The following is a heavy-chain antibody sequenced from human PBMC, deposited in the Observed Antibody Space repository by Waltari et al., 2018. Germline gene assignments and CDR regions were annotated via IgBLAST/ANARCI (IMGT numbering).Heavy chain of an antibody. J-gene: IGHJ3*02. CDR3: ARLWFRELLDAFDI. V-gene: IGHV1-69*01. D-gene: IGHD3-10*01. CDR1: GGTFSSYA. CDR2: IIPIFGTA. Sequence: QVQLVQSGAEVKKTGSSVKFSCKASGGTFSSYAISCVRQVPGQGLEWMGGIIPIFGTANYSQKFQGRVTITADESTSTAYMELSSLRSEDTAVYYCARLWFRELLDAFDIWGQGTMVTVSS.